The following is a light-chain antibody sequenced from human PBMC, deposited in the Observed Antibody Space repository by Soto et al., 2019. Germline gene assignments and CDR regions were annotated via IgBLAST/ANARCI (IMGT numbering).Light chain of an antibody. CDR2: KDS. V-gene: IGLV3-25*03. CDR3: QSAESSDSFRVV. CDR1: VLPKQF. J-gene: IGLJ2*01. Sequence: SYELTQPPSVPVSPGQTARITCSGDVLPKQFVYWYQQKSGPAPVLGIYKDSDRPSGIPERFSGTNSGTTVTLTISAVQAEDEADYYCQSAESSDSFRVVFGGGPKETVL.